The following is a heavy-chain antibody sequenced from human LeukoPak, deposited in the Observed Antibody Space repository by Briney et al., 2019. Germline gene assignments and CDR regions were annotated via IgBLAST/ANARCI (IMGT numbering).Heavy chain of an antibody. J-gene: IGHJ4*02. Sequence: SETLSLTCTVSGGSISSYYWSWIRQPPGKGLEWIGYIYYSGSTNYNPSLKSRVTISVDTSKNQFSLKLSSVTAADTAVYYCAREGTDLSYDYWGQGTLVTVSS. CDR3: AREGTDLSYDY. CDR1: GGSISSYY. V-gene: IGHV4-59*01. D-gene: IGHD1/OR15-1a*01. CDR2: IYYSGST.